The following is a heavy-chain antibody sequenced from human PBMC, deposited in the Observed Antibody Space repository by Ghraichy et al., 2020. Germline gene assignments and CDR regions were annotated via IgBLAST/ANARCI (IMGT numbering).Heavy chain of an antibody. CDR3: ARDRGSGWYGDAFDI. J-gene: IGHJ3*02. CDR1: GDSVSSNRAG. V-gene: IGHV6-1*01. CDR2: TYYRSKWNN. D-gene: IGHD6-19*01. Sequence: SQTLSLTCAISGDSVSSNRAGWSWIRQSPSRGLEWLGRTYYRSKWNNDYAVSVNGRMTINPDTSKNQFSLHLNSVTPEDTAVYYCARDRGSGWYGDAFDIWGQGTTVIVSS.